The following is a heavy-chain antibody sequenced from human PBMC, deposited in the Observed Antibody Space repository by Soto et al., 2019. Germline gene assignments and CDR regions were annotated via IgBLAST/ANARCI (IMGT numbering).Heavy chain of an antibody. Sequence: QVQLVQSGAEAKKPGASVKVSCKASGYTFTTNGVSWVRQAPGQGLEWMGWISGHNGNTKYAQKFQDRVTVTTDTSTSTVYMELRSLGSDDTAVYYCAAHTNSGWFDPWGQGTLVIVSS. CDR1: GYTFTTNG. CDR2: ISGHNGNT. D-gene: IGHD1-1*01. CDR3: AAHTNSGWFDP. J-gene: IGHJ5*02. V-gene: IGHV1-18*01.